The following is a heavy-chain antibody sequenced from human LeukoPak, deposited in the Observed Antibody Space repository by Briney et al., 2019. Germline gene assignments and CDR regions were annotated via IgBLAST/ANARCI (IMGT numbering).Heavy chain of an antibody. Sequence: SETLSLTCTVSGGSISSGGYYWSWIRQHPGKGLEWIGYIYYSGSTYYNPSLKSRITITVYTSKNQFSLKLSSVTAADTAVYYCARDLYYYGSGSLDNGMDVWGKGTTVTVSS. V-gene: IGHV4-31*03. CDR2: IYYSGST. D-gene: IGHD3-10*01. J-gene: IGHJ6*04. CDR1: GGSISSGGYY. CDR3: ARDLYYYGSGSLDNGMDV.